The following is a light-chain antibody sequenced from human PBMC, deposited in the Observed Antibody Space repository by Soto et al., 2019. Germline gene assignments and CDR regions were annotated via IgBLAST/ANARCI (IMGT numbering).Light chain of an antibody. J-gene: IGLJ3*02. Sequence: QSALTQPASVSGSPGQSITISCTGTSNDVGGYNYVSWYQQHPGKAPKLMIYEVSNWPSGVSNRFSGSKSGNTASLTISGLQAEDEADYYCSSYTNSNTQVFGGGTKLTGL. CDR3: SSYTNSNTQV. CDR2: EVS. CDR1: SNDVGGYNY. V-gene: IGLV2-14*01.